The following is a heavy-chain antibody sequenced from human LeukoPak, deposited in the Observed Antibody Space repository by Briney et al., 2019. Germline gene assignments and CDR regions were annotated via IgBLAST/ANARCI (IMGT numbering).Heavy chain of an antibody. CDR2: ISYDGSNK. CDR1: GFTFSTYT. Sequence: PGGSLRLSCAASGFTFSTYTMNWVRQAPGKGLEWAAIISYDGSNKYYADSVKGRFTISRDNSKNTLYLQMNSLRPEDTAIYYCAKEITRPNRAVAGLNYWGQGTLVTVSS. D-gene: IGHD6-19*01. V-gene: IGHV3-30*18. J-gene: IGHJ4*02. CDR3: AKEITRPNRAVAGLNY.